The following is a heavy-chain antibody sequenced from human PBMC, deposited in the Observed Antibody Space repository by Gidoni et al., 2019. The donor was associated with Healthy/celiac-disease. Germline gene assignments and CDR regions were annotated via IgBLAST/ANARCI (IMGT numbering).Heavy chain of an antibody. J-gene: IGHJ4*02. CDR1: GFTFSSYS. CDR2: ISSSSSYI. V-gene: IGHV3-21*01. CDR3: ARDSLYGSGSYYD. Sequence: EVQLVESGGGLVKPGGSLRLSCAASGFTFSSYSMNWVRQAPGKGLEWVSSISSSSSYIYYADSVKGRFTISRDNAKNSLYLQMNSLRAEDTAVYYCARDSLYGSGSYYDWGQGTLVTVSS. D-gene: IGHD3-10*01.